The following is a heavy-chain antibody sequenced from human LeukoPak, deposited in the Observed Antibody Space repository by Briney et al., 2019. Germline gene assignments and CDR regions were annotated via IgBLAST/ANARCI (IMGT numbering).Heavy chain of an antibody. CDR2: ISSSSSYI. J-gene: IGHJ4*02. CDR1: GFTFSSYA. V-gene: IGHV3-21*01. D-gene: IGHD3-3*01. Sequence: PGGSLRLSCAASGFTFSSYAMSWVRQAPGKGLEWVSSISSSSSYIYYADSVKGRFTISRDNAKNSLYLQMNSLRAEDTAVYYCASLPYDFWSGIPSNPDYWGQGTLVTVSS. CDR3: ASLPYDFWSGIPSNPDY.